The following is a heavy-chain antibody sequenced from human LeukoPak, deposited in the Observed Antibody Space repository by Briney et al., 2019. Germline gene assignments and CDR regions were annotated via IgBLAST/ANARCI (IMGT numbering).Heavy chain of an antibody. Sequence: ASVKVSCKASGYTFTSYYMHRVRQAPGQGLEWMGIINPSGGSTRYAQKFQGRDTMTRDTSTSTVYMELSSLRSEDTAVYYCARDLALVRDGGSFDYYYYMDVWGKGTTVTVSS. D-gene: IGHD1-26*01. V-gene: IGHV1-46*01. J-gene: IGHJ6*03. CDR1: GYTFTSYY. CDR2: INPSGGST. CDR3: ARDLALVRDGGSFDYYYYMDV.